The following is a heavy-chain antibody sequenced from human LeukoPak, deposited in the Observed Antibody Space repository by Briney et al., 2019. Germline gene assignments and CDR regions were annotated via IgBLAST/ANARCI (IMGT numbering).Heavy chain of an antibody. Sequence: GESLKISCKGSGSSFTSYWIGWVRQLPGKGLEWMGIIYPGDSDTRYSPSFQGQVTISADKSISTAYLQWSSLKASDTAMYYCARHDSGSYHSDFQYWGQGTLVSVSS. CDR3: ARHDSGSYHSDFQY. CDR1: GSSFTSYW. V-gene: IGHV5-51*01. D-gene: IGHD1-26*01. J-gene: IGHJ1*01. CDR2: IYPGDSDT.